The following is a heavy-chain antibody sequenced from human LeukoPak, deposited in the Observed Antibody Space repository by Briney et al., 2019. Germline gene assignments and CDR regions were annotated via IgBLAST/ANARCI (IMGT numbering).Heavy chain of an antibody. V-gene: IGHV1-2*02. D-gene: IGHD3-22*01. CDR3: ARDPGYYDSSGYYYGYYFDY. CDR2: INPNSGGT. Sequence: ASVKVSCKASGYTFTGYYMHRVRQAPGQGLEWMGWINPNSGGTNYAQKFQGRVTMTRDTSISTAYMELSRLRSDDTAVYYCARDPGYYDSSGYYYGYYFDYWGQGTLVTVSS. CDR1: GYTFTGYY. J-gene: IGHJ4*02.